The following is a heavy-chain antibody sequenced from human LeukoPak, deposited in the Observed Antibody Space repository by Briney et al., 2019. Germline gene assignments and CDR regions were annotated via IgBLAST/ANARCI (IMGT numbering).Heavy chain of an antibody. D-gene: IGHD3-9*01. Sequence: ASVKVSCKASGYTFTGYYMHWVRQAPGQGLEWMGWISAYNGNTNYAQKLQGRVTMTTDTSTSTAYMELRSLRSDDTAVYYCARLDRYYFDYWGQGTLVTVSS. J-gene: IGHJ4*02. CDR1: GYTFTGYY. V-gene: IGHV1-18*04. CDR2: ISAYNGNT. CDR3: ARLDRYYFDY.